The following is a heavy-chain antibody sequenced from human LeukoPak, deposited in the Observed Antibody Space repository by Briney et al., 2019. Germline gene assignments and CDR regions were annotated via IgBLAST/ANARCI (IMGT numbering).Heavy chain of an antibody. CDR3: AGHVSAAAGGR. CDR1: GDSIASTIYY. Sequence: PSETLSLTCSVSGDSIASTIYYWGWIRQPPGKGLEWIGNIYYSGSTYYTPSLKSRVIISIDTSKNQFSLKVAAVTAADTAVYYCAGHVSAAAGGRWGQGTLVTVSS. CDR2: IYYSGST. V-gene: IGHV4-39*07. D-gene: IGHD6-13*01. J-gene: IGHJ4*01.